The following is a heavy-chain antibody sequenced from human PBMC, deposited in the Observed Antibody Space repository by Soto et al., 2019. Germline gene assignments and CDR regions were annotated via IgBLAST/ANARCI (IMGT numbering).Heavy chain of an antibody. Sequence: QVQLVESGGGVVQPGRSLRLSCAASGFTFSSYGMHWVRQAPGKGLEWVAVIWYDGSNKYYADSVKGRFTISRDNSKSTLYLQMNSLRAEDTAVYYCTRFPPANTMIVAPHFDLWGRGTLVTVSS. J-gene: IGHJ2*01. D-gene: IGHD3-22*01. V-gene: IGHV3-33*01. CDR3: TRFPPANTMIVAPHFDL. CDR2: IWYDGSNK. CDR1: GFTFSSYG.